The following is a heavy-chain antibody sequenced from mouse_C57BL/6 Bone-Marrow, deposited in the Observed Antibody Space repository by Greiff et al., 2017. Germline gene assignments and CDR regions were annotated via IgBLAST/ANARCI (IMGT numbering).Heavy chain of an antibody. CDR2: IWGGRST. J-gene: IGHJ4*01. CDR3: AKRGLNYYGSSFYAMDY. D-gene: IGHD1-1*01. CDR1: GFSLTSYG. Sequence: LLVESGPGLVAPSQSLSITGTVSGFSLTSYGVDWVRQPPGKGLEWQGVIWGGRSTNYNSALMSRLSISKDNSKSQVFLKMNRLQTDDTAMYYCAKRGLNYYGSSFYAMDYWGQGTSVTVSS. V-gene: IGHV2-9*01.